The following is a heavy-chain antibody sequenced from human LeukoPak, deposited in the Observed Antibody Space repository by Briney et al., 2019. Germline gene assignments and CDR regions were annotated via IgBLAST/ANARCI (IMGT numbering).Heavy chain of an antibody. D-gene: IGHD1-14*01. J-gene: IGHJ4*02. CDR2: IHRSGSP. V-gene: IGHV4-4*02. CDR3: ARGILGGFNPGAY. Sequence: SETLSLTCTVSLDSTTSNVWSWVRQPPGKGLEWIGEIHRSGSPNYNPSLQSRVTISIDRSRNQIVLELSSVTAADTAVYYCARGILGGFNPGAYWGQGILVTVSS. CDR1: LDSTTSNV.